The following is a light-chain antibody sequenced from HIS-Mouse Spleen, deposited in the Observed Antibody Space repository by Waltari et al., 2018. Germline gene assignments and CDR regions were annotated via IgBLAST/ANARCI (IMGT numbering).Light chain of an antibody. V-gene: IGLV1-40*01. J-gene: IGLJ2*01. Sequence: QSVLTQPPSVSGAPGQRVTISCTGSSSNIVAGYDVHWYQQLPGTAPKLLIYGNSNRPSGVPDRFSGSKSGTSASLAITGLQAEDEADYYCQSYDSSVVFGGGTKLTVL. CDR1: SSNIVAGYD. CDR2: GNS. CDR3: QSYDSSVV.